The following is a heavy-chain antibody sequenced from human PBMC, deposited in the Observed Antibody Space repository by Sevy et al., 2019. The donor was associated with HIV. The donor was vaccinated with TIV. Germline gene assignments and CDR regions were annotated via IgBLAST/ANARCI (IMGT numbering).Heavy chain of an antibody. CDR1: GFTFSSYG. D-gene: IGHD6-19*01. J-gene: IGHJ4*02. CDR3: AKDLSSGYSSGWSQA. Sequence: GGSLRLSCAASGFTFSSYGMHWVRQAPGKGLEWVAVISYDGSNKYYADSVKGRFTISRDNSKNTLYLQMNSLRAEDTAVYYCAKDLSSGYSSGWSQAWGQGTLVTVSS. CDR2: ISYDGSNK. V-gene: IGHV3-30*18.